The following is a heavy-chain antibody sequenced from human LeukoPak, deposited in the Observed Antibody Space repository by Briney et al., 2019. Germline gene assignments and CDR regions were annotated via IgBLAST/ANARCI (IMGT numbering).Heavy chain of an antibody. V-gene: IGHV3-53*01. J-gene: IGHJ1*01. CDR2: IYTGGST. D-gene: IGHD2-2*01. Sequence: GGSLRFSCVASGFTVKTNSMSWVRQAPGKGLEWVSVIYTGGSTYYADSVNGRFTISRDNSKNTLYLQMTSLTAEDTAVYYCASAREYCISSECYDYFQHWGQGTLVSVSS. CDR1: GFTVKTNS. CDR3: ASAREYCISSECYDYFQH.